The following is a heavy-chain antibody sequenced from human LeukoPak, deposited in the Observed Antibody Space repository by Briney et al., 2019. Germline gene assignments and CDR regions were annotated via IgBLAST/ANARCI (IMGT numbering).Heavy chain of an antibody. Sequence: ASVTVSCKASGYTFTSYDINWVRQATGQGLEWMGWMNPNSGNTGYAQKFQGRVTMTRNTSISTAYMELSSLRSEDTAVYYCARRPRGGYYYYGMDVWGQGTTVTVSS. D-gene: IGHD3-16*01. CDR1: GYTFTSYD. V-gene: IGHV1-8*01. CDR2: MNPNSGNT. J-gene: IGHJ6*02. CDR3: ARRPRGGYYYYGMDV.